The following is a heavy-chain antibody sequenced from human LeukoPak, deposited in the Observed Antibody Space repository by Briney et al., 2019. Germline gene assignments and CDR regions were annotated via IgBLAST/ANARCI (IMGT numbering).Heavy chain of an antibody. D-gene: IGHD6-13*01. CDR2: ISSSSTI. J-gene: IGHJ4*02. V-gene: IGHV3-48*01. CDR3: ARDVESSSWYRYYFDY. CDR1: NFSFGYYG. Sequence: GGSLRLSCTGSNFSFGYYGMNWVRQAPGKGLEWVSYISSSSTIYYADSVKGRFTISRDNAKNSLYLQMNSLRAEDTAVYYCARDVESSSWYRYYFDYWGQGTLVTVSS.